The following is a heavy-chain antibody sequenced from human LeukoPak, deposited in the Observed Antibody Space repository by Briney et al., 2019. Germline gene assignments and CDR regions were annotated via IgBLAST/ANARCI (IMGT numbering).Heavy chain of an antibody. CDR1: GGTFSSYA. D-gene: IGHD2-8*01. Sequence: SVKVSCKASGGTFSSYAISWVRQAPGQGLEWMGGIIPIFGTANYAQKFQGRVTITADESTSTAYMELSSLRSEDTAVYYCASTNNGGSYYYYYDMDVWGKGTTVTVSS. CDR2: IIPIFGTA. V-gene: IGHV1-69*01. J-gene: IGHJ6*04. CDR3: ASTNNGGSYYYYYDMDV.